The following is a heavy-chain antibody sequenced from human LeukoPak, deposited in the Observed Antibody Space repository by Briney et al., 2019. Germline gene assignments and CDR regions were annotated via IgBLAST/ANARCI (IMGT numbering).Heavy chain of an antibody. CDR1: GGSISSSSW. D-gene: IGHD5-12*01. CDR2: IYHSGST. V-gene: IGHV4-4*02. J-gene: IGHJ4*02. CDR3: ARLPFNSGYEYFDY. Sequence: SGTLSLTCAVSGGSISSSSWWSWVRQPPGQGLEWIGEIYHSGSTNYNPSLKSRVTISVDKSKNQFSLKLSSVTAADTAVYSCARLPFNSGYEYFDYWGQGTLVTVSS.